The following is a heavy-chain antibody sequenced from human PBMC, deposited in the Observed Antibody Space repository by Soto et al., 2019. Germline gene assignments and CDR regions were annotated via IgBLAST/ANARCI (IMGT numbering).Heavy chain of an antibody. Sequence: ASVKVSGKASGGTLNDYAINWVRQAPGQGLEWMGGILPVSAPPDYAQKFQGRVSITADHSKSTVYMVLARLKSDDTAVYFCATDSNYDVSNSFWGQGTLVTVSS. CDR1: GGTLNDYA. CDR3: ATDSNYDVSNSF. CDR2: ILPVSAPP. D-gene: IGHD3-3*01. J-gene: IGHJ4*02. V-gene: IGHV1-69*13.